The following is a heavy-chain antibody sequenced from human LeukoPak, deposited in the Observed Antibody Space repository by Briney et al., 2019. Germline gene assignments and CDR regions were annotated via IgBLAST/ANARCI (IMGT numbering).Heavy chain of an antibody. CDR3: ARADYGHYFAY. D-gene: IGHD4-17*01. Sequence: ASVKVSCKASGYAFTGYYMHWVRQAAGQGLEWMGWINPTSGGTNYAQKFQGRVTMTRDTSSTTAYMELSRLTSDDTAVYYCARADYGHYFAYWGQGTLVTVSS. CDR1: GYAFTGYY. J-gene: IGHJ4*02. CDR2: INPTSGGT. V-gene: IGHV1-2*02.